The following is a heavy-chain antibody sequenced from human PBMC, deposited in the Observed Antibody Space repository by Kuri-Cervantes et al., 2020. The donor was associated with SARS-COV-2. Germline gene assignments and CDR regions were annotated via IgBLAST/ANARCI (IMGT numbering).Heavy chain of an antibody. CDR3: TTDLPNPTYPRYYYYYYGMDV. Sequence: GGSLRLSCAASGFIFSGSALHWVRQAPGKGLEWVGRIKSKTDGGTTDYAAPVKGRFTISRDDSKNTLYLQMNSLKTEDTAVYYCTTDLPNPTYPRYYYYYYGMDVWGQGTTVTVSS. D-gene: IGHD2-2*02. CDR1: GFIFSGSA. CDR2: IKSKTDGGTT. J-gene: IGHJ6*02. V-gene: IGHV3-15*01.